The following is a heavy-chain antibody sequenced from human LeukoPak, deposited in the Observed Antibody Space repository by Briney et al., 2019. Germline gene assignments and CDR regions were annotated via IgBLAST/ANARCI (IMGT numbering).Heavy chain of an antibody. CDR1: GYTLTELS. J-gene: IGHJ3*01. CDR3: ARSITMSPDY. V-gene: IGHV1-24*01. CDR2: FDPEDGET. Sequence: ASVKVSCKVSGYTLTELSMHWVRQAPGKGLEWMGGFDPEDGETIYAQKFQGRVTVTEDTSTDTAYMELSSLRSEDTAVYYCARSITMSPDYWGQGTMVTVSS. D-gene: IGHD3-10*02.